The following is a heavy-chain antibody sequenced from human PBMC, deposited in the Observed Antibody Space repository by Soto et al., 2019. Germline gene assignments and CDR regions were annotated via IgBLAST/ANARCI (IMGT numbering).Heavy chain of an antibody. CDR3: ARDRVLVPGIVGATDFDY. Sequence: GASVKVSCKASGYTFTSYGISWVRQAPGQGLEWMGWISAYNGNTNYAQKLQGRVTMTTDTSTSTAYMELRSLRSDDTAVYYCARDRVLVPGIVGATDFDYWGQGTLVTVSS. J-gene: IGHJ4*02. CDR2: ISAYNGNT. CDR1: GYTFTSYG. V-gene: IGHV1-18*01. D-gene: IGHD1-26*01.